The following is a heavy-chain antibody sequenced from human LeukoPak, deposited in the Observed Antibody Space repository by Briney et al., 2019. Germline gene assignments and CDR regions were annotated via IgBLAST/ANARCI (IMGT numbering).Heavy chain of an antibody. CDR3: ARSRHYDFWSGYVFDY. CDR1: GGSISSYY. J-gene: IGHJ4*02. D-gene: IGHD3-3*01. Sequence: PSETLSLTCTVSGGSISSYYWSWIRQPAGKGLEWIGRIYTSGSTNYNPSLKSRVTMSVDTSKNQFSLKLSSVTAADTAVYYCARSRHYDFWSGYVFDYWGQGTLVTVSS. CDR2: IYTSGST. V-gene: IGHV4-4*07.